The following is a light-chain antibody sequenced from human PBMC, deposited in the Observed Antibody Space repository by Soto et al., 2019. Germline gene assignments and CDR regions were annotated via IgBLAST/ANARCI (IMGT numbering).Light chain of an antibody. CDR1: QSISTY. J-gene: IGKJ5*01. CDR2: KAS. Sequence: LTASVGDSVPITCRASQSISTYLAWYQQKPGKAPKLLIYKASSLESGVPSRFSGSGSGTEFTLTISSLQPDDFATYYCQQYNSYSITFGQGTRLEI. V-gene: IGKV1-5*03. CDR3: QQYNSYSIT.